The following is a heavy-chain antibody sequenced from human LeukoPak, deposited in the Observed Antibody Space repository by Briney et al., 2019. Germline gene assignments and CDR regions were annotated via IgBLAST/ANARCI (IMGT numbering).Heavy chain of an antibody. J-gene: IGHJ4*02. V-gene: IGHV3-30*04. D-gene: IGHD2/OR15-2a*01. CDR1: GFTFSSYA. CDR2: ISYDGSNK. CDR3: ARDYLSY. Sequence: GRSLRLSCAASGFTFSSYAMHWVRQAPGKGLEWVAVISYDGSNKYYADSVKSRFTISRDNSKNTLYLQMNSLRAEDTAVYYCARDYLSYWGQGTLVTVSS.